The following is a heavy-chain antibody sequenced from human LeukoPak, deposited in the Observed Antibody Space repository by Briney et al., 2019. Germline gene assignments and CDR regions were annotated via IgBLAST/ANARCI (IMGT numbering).Heavy chain of an antibody. CDR1: GLTVSGNS. Sequence: GGSLRLSCVASGLTVSGNSMSWVRQAPGKGLEWVSTTNSGGNTYYGDSVRGRFTVSRDNSKNTLYLQMNSLRAEDTAVYYCARVKDPSGLFYWGQGAQVTVSA. CDR3: ARVKDPSGLFY. D-gene: IGHD2-15*01. V-gene: IGHV3-53*01. J-gene: IGHJ4*02. CDR2: TNSGGNT.